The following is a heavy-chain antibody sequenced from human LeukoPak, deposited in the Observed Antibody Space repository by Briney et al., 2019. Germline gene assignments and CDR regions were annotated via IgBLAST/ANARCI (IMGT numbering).Heavy chain of an antibody. J-gene: IGHJ4*02. CDR2: IKQDGSEK. Sequence: GGSLRLSCAASGFTFSSYWMSWVRQAPGKGREWVANIKQDGSEKNYVDSVKGRFAISRDNAKNSLYLQMNSLRAEDTAVYYCARDKSYGDSSDYWGQGTLVTVSS. D-gene: IGHD4-17*01. V-gene: IGHV3-7*01. CDR3: ARDKSYGDSSDY. CDR1: GFTFSSYW.